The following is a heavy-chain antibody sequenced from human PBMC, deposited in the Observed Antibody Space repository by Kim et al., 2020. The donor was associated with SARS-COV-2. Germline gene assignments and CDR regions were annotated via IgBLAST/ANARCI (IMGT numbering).Heavy chain of an antibody. Sequence: SQTLSLTCAISGDSVSSNSAAWNWIRQSPSRGLEWLGRTYYRSKWYNDYAVSVKSRITINPDTSKNQFSLQLNSVTPEDTAVYYCARDRYSSSWYVFYYYGMDVWGQGTTVTVSS. CDR3: ARDRYSSSWYVFYYYGMDV. V-gene: IGHV6-1*01. J-gene: IGHJ6*02. CDR1: GDSVSSNSAA. D-gene: IGHD6-13*01. CDR2: TYYRSKWYN.